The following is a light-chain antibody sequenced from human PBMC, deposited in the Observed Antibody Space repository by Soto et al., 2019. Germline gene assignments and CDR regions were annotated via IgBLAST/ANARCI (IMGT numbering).Light chain of an antibody. Sequence: QSALTQPASVSGSPGQSITISCTGTSSDVGRYTLVSWYQHHPGTAPKLMIYEDIQRPSGVSNRFSGSKSDNTASLTISGLQAEDEADYFCCSYAGSFNLVFGTGTKLTVL. CDR1: SSDVGRYTL. V-gene: IGLV2-23*01. CDR2: EDI. J-gene: IGLJ1*01. CDR3: CSYAGSFNLV.